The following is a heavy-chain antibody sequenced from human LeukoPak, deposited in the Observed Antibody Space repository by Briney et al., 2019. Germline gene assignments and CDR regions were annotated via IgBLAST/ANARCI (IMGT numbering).Heavy chain of an antibody. CDR2: IYYSGST. CDR1: GGSISSYY. Sequence: PSETLSHTCTVSGGSISSYYWSWLRQFPGKGLDWIGCIYYSGSTNYNPSLKCRVTISVDTSRNQFSLKLSSMTAADTAVYYCARATGGNSPYWGQGILVTVSS. CDR3: ARATGGNSPY. D-gene: IGHD4-23*01. V-gene: IGHV4-59*01. J-gene: IGHJ4*02.